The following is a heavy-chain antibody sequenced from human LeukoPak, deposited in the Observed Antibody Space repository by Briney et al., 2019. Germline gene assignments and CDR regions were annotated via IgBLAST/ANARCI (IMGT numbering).Heavy chain of an antibody. CDR2: IYYIGST. J-gene: IGHJ4*02. CDR3: ARGRITMVRGSRVPRYYFDY. CDR1: GVSISSSSYY. V-gene: IGHV4-39*07. Sequence: PSETLSVTCTVSGVSISSSSYYWGRIRQPPGKGLEWIGSIYYIGSTYYNPSLKSRVTISVDTSKNQFSLKLSSVTAADTAVYYCARGRITMVRGSRVPRYYFDYWGQGTLVTVSS. D-gene: IGHD3-10*01.